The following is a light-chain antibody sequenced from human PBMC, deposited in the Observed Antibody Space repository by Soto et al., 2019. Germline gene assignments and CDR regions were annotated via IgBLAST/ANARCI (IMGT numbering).Light chain of an antibody. Sequence: EIVLTQSPATLSLSPGERATLSCRASQSVSSYLAWYQQKPGQAPRLLIYDASNRATGIPARFSGSGSGTDFTITISGLVPEEFAVYYLQKRSNWPRTYGGGTKVEIK. CDR3: QKRSNWPRT. J-gene: IGKJ4*01. CDR1: QSVSSY. CDR2: DAS. V-gene: IGKV3-11*01.